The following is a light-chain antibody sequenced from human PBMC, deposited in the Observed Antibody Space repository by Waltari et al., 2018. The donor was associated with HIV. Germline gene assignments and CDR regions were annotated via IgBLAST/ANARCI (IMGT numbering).Light chain of an antibody. J-gene: IGLJ3*02. V-gene: IGLV1-44*01. CDR1: SSNSGRNT. CDR3: AALDDSLNGLLV. CDR2: TVN. Sequence: QSVLTQPPSVSGTPGQRVNISCSGASSNSGRNTVNWFQLLPDAAAKLIIYTVNLRPSGLPNRFSGSKSCTSASLAISVLQSDDVPDYFCAALDDSLNGLLVLGGGIKLTAL.